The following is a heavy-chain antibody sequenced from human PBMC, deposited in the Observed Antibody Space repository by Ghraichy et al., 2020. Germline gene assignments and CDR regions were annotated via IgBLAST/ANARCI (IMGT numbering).Heavy chain of an antibody. Sequence: GESLNISCRGSGYTFSMSWIGWVRQKPGKGLEWMGIIYPGDSDTRYSPSFQGQVTISDDKSISTAYVEWSGLKASDTAIYYCARRAGNSNHSRHWFFDLWGRGTLVPVSS. V-gene: IGHV5-51*01. CDR3: ARRAGNSNHSRHWFFDL. J-gene: IGHJ2*01. CDR1: GYTFSMSW. D-gene: IGHD1-1*01. CDR2: IYPGDSDT.